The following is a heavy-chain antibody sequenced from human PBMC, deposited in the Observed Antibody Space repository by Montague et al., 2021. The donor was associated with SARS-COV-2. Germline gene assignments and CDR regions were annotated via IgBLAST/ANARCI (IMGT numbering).Heavy chain of an antibody. D-gene: IGHD3-10*01. J-gene: IGHJ6*03. CDR3: ASSYYYGSGTYVYNYYMDV. CDR1: GGSVSSSPYY. V-gene: IGHV4-39*01. Sequence: SETLSLTCTVSGGSVSSSPYYWGWIRQPPGRGLEWVGSISYSGRTYFSPSLKSRLTTSVDSSENQFSLRLSSVTAADTAVYYCASSYYYGSGTYVYNYYMDVWGKGTTVTVSS. CDR2: ISYSGRT.